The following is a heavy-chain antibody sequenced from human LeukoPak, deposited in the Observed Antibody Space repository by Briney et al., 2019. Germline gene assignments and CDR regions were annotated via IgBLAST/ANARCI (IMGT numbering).Heavy chain of an antibody. CDR2: ISANGAST. CDR3: AKDAYDYYYDSSAGY. CDR1: GFAFTSSA. Sequence: GGSLRLSCAVSGFAFTSSAMSWVRQAPGKGLEWVSGISANGASTYDADFVKGRFTISRDNSKNTLYLQMNSLRAEDTAVYYCAKDAYDYYYDSSAGYWGQGTLVTVSS. V-gene: IGHV3-23*01. D-gene: IGHD3-22*01. J-gene: IGHJ4*02.